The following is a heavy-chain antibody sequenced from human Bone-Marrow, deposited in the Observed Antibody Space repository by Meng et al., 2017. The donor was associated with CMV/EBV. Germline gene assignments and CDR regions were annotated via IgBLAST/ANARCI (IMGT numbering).Heavy chain of an antibody. Sequence: ASVKVSCKASGYTFTSYDINWVRQAPGQGLEWMGWINPNSGGTNYAQKFQGRVTMTRDTSISTAYMELSRLRSDDTAVYYCARSSWENWYFDLWGRGTLVTVSS. D-gene: IGHD6-13*01. V-gene: IGHV1-2*02. CDR2: INPNSGGT. CDR1: GYTFTSYD. J-gene: IGHJ2*01. CDR3: ARSSWENWYFDL.